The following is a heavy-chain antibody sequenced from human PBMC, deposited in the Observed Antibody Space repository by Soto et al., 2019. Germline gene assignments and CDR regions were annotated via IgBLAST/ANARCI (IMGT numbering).Heavy chain of an antibody. J-gene: IGHJ4*02. D-gene: IGHD5-12*01. CDR1: GFTFSSYG. CDR3: AKEESFDSGYDSPAWGVDY. V-gene: IGHV3-30*18. CDR2: ISYDGSNK. Sequence: PGGSLRLSCAASGFTFSSYGMHWVRQAPGKGLEWVAVISYDGSNKYYADSVKGRFTISRDNSKNTLCLQMNSLRAEDTAVYYCAKEESFDSGYDSPAWGVDYWGQGTLVTVSS.